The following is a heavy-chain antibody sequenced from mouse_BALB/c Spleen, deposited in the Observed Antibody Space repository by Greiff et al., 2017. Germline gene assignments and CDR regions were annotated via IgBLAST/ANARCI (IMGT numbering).Heavy chain of an antibody. V-gene: IGHV14-3*02. D-gene: IGHD1-1*01. CDR2: IDPANGNT. CDR1: GFNIKDTY. J-gene: IGHJ2*01. Sequence: VQLQQSGAELVKPGASVKLSCTASGFNIKDTYMHWVKQRPEQGLERIGRIDPANGNTKYDPKFQGKATITADTSSNTAYLQLSSLTSEDTAVYYCARDYGSSYDYFDYWGQGTTLTVSS. CDR3: ARDYGSSYDYFDY.